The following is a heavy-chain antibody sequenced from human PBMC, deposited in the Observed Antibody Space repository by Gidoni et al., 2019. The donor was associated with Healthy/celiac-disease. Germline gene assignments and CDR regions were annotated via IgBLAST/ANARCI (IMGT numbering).Heavy chain of an antibody. V-gene: IGHV3-21*01. CDR3: ARDSSWGFWSGYPADY. Sequence: EVQLVESGGGLVKPGGSLRLSCAASGFTFSSYSMNWVRQAPGKGLEWVSSISSSSSYIYYADSVKGRFTISRDNAKNSLYLQMNSLRAEDTAVYYCARDSSWGFWSGYPADYWGQGTLVTVSS. J-gene: IGHJ4*02. D-gene: IGHD3-3*01. CDR2: ISSSSSYI. CDR1: GFTFSSYS.